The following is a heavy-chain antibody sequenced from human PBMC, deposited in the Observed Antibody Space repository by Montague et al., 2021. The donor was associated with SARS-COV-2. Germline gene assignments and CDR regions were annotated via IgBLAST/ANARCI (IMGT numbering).Heavy chain of an antibody. CDR3: ARQLPSYCSTNKCYPSYFDV. D-gene: IGHD2-2*01. V-gene: IGHV4-34*01. J-gene: IGHJ4*02. Sequence: SETLSLTCAVYSGSFSDFYWTWIRQSPGKGLEWIGEINHTGSATYNPSLKGRVTLSRDTSKNQFSLKLQSVTAADTAVYFCARQLPSYCSTNKCYPSYFDVWGQGALVTVSS. CDR1: SGSFSDFY. CDR2: INHTGSA.